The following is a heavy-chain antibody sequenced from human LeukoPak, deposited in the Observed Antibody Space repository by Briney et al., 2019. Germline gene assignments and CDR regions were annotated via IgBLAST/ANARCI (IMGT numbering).Heavy chain of an antibody. Sequence: PSQTLSLTCAVSGGSISSGGYSWSWIRQPPGKGLEWIGEINHSGSTNYNPSLKSRVTISVDTSKNQFSLKLSSVTAADTAVYYCARSWSGSGSYCLDYWGQGTLVTVSS. D-gene: IGHD3-10*01. CDR2: INHSGST. J-gene: IGHJ4*02. V-gene: IGHV4-30-2*01. CDR1: GGSISSGGYS. CDR3: ARSWSGSGSYCLDY.